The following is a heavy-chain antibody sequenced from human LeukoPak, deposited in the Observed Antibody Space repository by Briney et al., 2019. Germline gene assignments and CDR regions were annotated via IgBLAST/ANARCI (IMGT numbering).Heavy chain of an antibody. V-gene: IGHV1-2*02. CDR2: INPNSGGT. D-gene: IGHD2-21*01. J-gene: IGHJ4*02. CDR3: ARVFGRKYYFDY. CDR1: GYTFTGYY. Sequence: GASVKVSCKASGYTFTGYYMHWVRQAPGQGLEWMGWINPNSGGTNYAQKFQGRVTMTRDTSVSTAYMELSRLRSDDTAVYYCARVFGRKYYFDYWGQGTLVTVSS.